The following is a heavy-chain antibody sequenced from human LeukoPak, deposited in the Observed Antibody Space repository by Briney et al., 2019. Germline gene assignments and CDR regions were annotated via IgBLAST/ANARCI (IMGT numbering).Heavy chain of an antibody. V-gene: IGHV3-7*01. D-gene: IGHD3-10*01. CDR1: GFTFSSYW. CDR3: AIGTYFGYFDY. Sequence: RPGGSLRLSCAAPGFTFSSYWMSWVRQAPGKGLEWVANIKQDGSEKYYVDSVKGRFTISRDNAKNSLYLQMNSLRAEDTAVYYCAIGTYFGYFDYWVQGTLVTVSS. J-gene: IGHJ4*02. CDR2: IKQDGSEK.